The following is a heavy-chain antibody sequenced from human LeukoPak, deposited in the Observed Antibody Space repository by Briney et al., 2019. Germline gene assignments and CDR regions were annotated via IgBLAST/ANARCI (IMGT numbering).Heavy chain of an antibody. Sequence: GGSLRLSCAASGFPLRDFAMSWVRQAPGKGLEWVSVISGSGGSTYYADSVKGRFTISRDNSKNTLYLQMNSLRAEDTAVYYCAKDRGYSRLGSFDYWGQGTLVTVS. CDR1: GFPLRDFA. V-gene: IGHV3-23*01. CDR3: AKDRGYSRLGSFDY. J-gene: IGHJ4*02. D-gene: IGHD6-13*01. CDR2: ISGSGGST.